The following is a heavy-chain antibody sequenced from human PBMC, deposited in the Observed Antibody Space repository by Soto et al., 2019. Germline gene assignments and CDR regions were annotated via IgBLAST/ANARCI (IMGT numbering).Heavy chain of an antibody. CDR3: APVPAASSYYNTDV. CDR2: IVDTGGRT. Sequence: EVPLLESGGGLVQPGGSLRLSCTASGFAFSSYAMNWVRQAPGKGLEWVSGIVDTGGRTFYADSVKGRFTISRDNAKNTLYLEMNSLRAEDTAIYYCAPVPAASSYYNTDVWGQGTTVTVSS. J-gene: IGHJ6*02. D-gene: IGHD2-2*01. CDR1: GFAFSSYA. V-gene: IGHV3-23*01.